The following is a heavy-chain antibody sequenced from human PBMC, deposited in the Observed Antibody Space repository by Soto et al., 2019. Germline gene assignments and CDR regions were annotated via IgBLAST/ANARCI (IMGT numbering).Heavy chain of an antibody. D-gene: IGHD6-19*01. CDR3: AKDQGVAGTHY. V-gene: IGHV3-30*18. J-gene: IGHJ4*02. Sequence: QVQLVESGGGVVQPGRSLRLSCAASGFTFSSYGMHWVRQAPGKGLEWVAVISYDGSNKYYADSVKGRFTISRDNSKNTLYLQMNNLRAEDTAVYYCAKDQGVAGTHYWGQGTLVTVSS. CDR1: GFTFSSYG. CDR2: ISYDGSNK.